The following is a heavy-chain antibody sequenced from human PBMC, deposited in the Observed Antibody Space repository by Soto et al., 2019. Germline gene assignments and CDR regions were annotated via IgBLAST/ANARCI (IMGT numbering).Heavy chain of an antibody. CDR2: ISTENGNT. CDR3: ARDSSSGTFDN. V-gene: IGHV1-18*04. D-gene: IGHD3-22*01. Sequence: ASLKVSCKASGYTFINNAITCVRQAPGQGLEWVGWISTENGNTNYAQNLQGRVILTRDRSTNTAYMELRSLRPEDTATYYCARDSSSGTFDNWGQGTLVTVSS. CDR1: GYTFINNA. J-gene: IGHJ4*02.